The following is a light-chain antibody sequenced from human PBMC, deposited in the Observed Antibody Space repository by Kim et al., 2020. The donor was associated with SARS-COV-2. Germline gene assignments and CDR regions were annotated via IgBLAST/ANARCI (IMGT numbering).Light chain of an antibody. CDR3: QSYDSSLTRWV. CDR1: NSNVGPYG. Sequence: GQGFTIACTGSNSNVGPYGGHWYQQFPGAAPKLLISVNSDRPSGVPDRFSASKSGTSSFLAITGLQAEDEADYYCQSYDSSLTRWVLGGGTQLTVL. V-gene: IGLV1-40*01. CDR2: VNS. J-gene: IGLJ3*02.